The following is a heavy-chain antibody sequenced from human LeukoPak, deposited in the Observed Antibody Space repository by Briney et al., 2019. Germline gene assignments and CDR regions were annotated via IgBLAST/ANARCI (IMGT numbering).Heavy chain of an antibody. J-gene: IGHJ4*02. D-gene: IGHD3-10*01. Sequence: GGSLRLSCAASGFTFSSYGMHWVRQAPGKGLEWVAVISYDGSNKYYADSVKGRLTISRDNSKNTLYLQMNSLRAEDTAVYYCAKAPGPTMVRGVKGCYFDYWGQGTLVTVSS. CDR3: AKAPGPTMVRGVKGCYFDY. V-gene: IGHV3-30*18. CDR1: GFTFSSYG. CDR2: ISYDGSNK.